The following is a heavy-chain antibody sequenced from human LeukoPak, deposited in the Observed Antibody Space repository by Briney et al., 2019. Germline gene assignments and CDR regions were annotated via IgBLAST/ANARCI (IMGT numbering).Heavy chain of an antibody. J-gene: IGHJ6*02. CDR1: GFTFSSYG. CDR2: ISYDGSNK. V-gene: IGHV3-30*18. D-gene: IGHD2-2*01. CDR3: AKDIQYKLLYYYYYGMDV. Sequence: GGSLRLSCAASGFTFSSYGMHWVRQAPGKGLEWVAVISYDGSNKYYADSVKGRFTISRDNSKNTLYLQTNSLRAEDTAVYYCAKDIQYKLLYYYYYGMDVWGQGTTVTVSS.